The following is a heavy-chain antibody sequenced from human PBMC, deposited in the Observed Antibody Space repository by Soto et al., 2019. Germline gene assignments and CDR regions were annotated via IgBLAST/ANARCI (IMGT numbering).Heavy chain of an antibody. CDR3: ARMSGTYYVPDY. J-gene: IGHJ4*02. CDR1: NASITSSGYY. D-gene: IGHD1-26*01. V-gene: IGHV4-31*03. Sequence: QVQLQESGPRLVEASQTLSLTCTVSNASITSSGYYWSWVRQPPGKRLEWIGYIYHSGSTFYSPSRRSRLTMSVDTSKNQFSLTLRSVTAADTAVYHCARMSGTYYVPDYWGQGTLVTVSS. CDR2: IYHSGST.